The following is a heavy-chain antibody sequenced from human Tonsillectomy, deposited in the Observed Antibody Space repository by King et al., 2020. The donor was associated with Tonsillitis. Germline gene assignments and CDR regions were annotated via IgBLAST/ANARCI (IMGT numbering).Heavy chain of an antibody. CDR2: IYPGESDI. D-gene: IGHD3-10*01. CDR3: AIPLDHYSVSVSYFFDY. J-gene: IGHJ1*01. CDR1: GYSFTSYW. V-gene: IGHV5-51*01. Sequence: VQLVQSGAEVKKPGESLKISCQGSGYSFTSYWIAWVRQMPGKGLEWMGIIYPGESDIRYSPSFQGQVTLSADKSISTAYLQWSSLKASDTAMYYCAIPLDHYSVSVSYFFDYGGQGTLVTVSS.